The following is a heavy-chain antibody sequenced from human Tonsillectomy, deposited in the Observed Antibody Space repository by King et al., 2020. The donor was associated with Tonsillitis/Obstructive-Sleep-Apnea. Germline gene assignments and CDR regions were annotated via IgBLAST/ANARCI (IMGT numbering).Heavy chain of an antibody. CDR3: ARARGVAGKFWFDP. D-gene: IGHD6-19*01. CDR1: GYTFKSYG. J-gene: IGHJ5*02. CDR2: XXXXXGDX. V-gene: IGHV1-18*01. Sequence: QLVQSGAEVKKPGASVKVSCQASGYTFKSYGIIWVRQXPGQGLXWMXXXXXXXGDXKXAQQFQGRVTMTTDTXTSTAYMELRSLRSDDTAVYYCARARGVAGKFWFDPWGQGTLVTVSS.